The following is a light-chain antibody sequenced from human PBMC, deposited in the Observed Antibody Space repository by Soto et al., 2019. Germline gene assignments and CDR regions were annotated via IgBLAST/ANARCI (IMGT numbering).Light chain of an antibody. CDR3: QQSYSKYS. CDR1: QSIIMY. CDR2: AAS. Sequence: DIQMTQSPPSLSAAVGDRVTFTCRAGQSIIMYLHWYQHKPGKAPKLLIYAASILQSGVPSRFSGSVSGTDFTLTISSLQPEDFATYYCQQSYSKYSFGQGTTLDIK. V-gene: IGKV1-39*01. J-gene: IGKJ2*01.